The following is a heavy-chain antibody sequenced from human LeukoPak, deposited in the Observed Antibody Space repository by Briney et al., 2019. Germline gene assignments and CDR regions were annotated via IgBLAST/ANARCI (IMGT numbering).Heavy chain of an antibody. J-gene: IGHJ4*02. D-gene: IGHD1-26*01. CDR1: GFTFSNAW. Sequence: GGSLRLSCAASGFTFSNAWMSWVRQAPGKGLEWVGRIKSKTDGGTTDYAAPVKGRFTISRDDSKNTLYLQMNSLKTEDTAVYYCTTDWCGSYCGSHYWGQGTLVTVSS. CDR3: TTDWCGSYCGSHY. V-gene: IGHV3-15*01. CDR2: IKSKTDGGTT.